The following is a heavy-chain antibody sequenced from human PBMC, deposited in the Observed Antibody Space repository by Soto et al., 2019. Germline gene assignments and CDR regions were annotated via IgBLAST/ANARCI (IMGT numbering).Heavy chain of an antibody. CDR1: GLTFSNYA. Sequence: EVQLLDSGGGLVQPGGSLRLSCAASGLTFSNYAMSWVRQAPGKGLEWVSTISTSGSDTYYADSVKGRFTLPRDNSKNTLYLQMNSLRAEDTAIYYCANLPRYHPPYSGGQGTLVTVSS. D-gene: IGHD2-2*01. V-gene: IGHV3-23*01. J-gene: IGHJ5*01. CDR2: ISTSGSDT. CDR3: ANLPRYHPPYS.